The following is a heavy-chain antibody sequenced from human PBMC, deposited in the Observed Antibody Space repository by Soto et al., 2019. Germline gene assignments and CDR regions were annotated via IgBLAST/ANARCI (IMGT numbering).Heavy chain of an antibody. J-gene: IGHJ4*02. CDR2: ISGSGGST. Sequence: EVQLLESGGGLVQPGGSLRLSCAASGFTFSSYAMSWVRQAPGKGLEWVSAISGSGGSTYYADSVKGRFTISRDNXXNTLYLQMNSLRAEDTAVYYCANRATGYSSSWLGYWGQGTLVTVSS. V-gene: IGHV3-23*01. D-gene: IGHD6-13*01. CDR1: GFTFSSYA. CDR3: ANRATGYSSSWLGY.